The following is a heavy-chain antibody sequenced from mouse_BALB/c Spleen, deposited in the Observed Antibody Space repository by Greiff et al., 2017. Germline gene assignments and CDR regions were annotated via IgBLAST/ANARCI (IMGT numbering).Heavy chain of an antibody. J-gene: IGHJ4*01. Sequence: VQLQQSGPELVKPGASVKMSCKASGYTFTDYYMDWVKQSHGESFEWIGRVNPYNGGTSYNQKFKGKATLTVDKSSSTAYMELNSLTSEDSAVYYCARQGITTATHYYAMDYWGQGTSVTVSS. CDR2: VNPYNGGT. D-gene: IGHD1-2*01. CDR3: ARQGITTATHYYAMDY. CDR1: GYTFTDYY. V-gene: IGHV1-19*01.